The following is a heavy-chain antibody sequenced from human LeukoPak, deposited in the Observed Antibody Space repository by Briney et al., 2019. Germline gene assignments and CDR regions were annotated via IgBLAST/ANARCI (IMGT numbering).Heavy chain of an antibody. J-gene: IGHJ3*02. CDR1: GYTFTDYY. CDR3: ALQGIAAAGPSPFDAFDI. D-gene: IGHD6-13*01. V-gene: IGHV1-2*02. Sequence: ASVTVSCKASGYTFTDYYMHWVRQAPGQGLEGMGWINPNSGGTNYAQKFQGRVTMTRDTSISTAYMELSRLRSDDTAVYYCALQGIAAAGPSPFDAFDIWGQGTMVTVSS. CDR2: INPNSGGT.